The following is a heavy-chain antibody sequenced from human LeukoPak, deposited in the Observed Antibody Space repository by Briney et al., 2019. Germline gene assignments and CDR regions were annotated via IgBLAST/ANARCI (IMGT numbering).Heavy chain of an antibody. Sequence: PGGSLRLSCAASGFTFSSSAMHWVRQAPGKGLEWVAIISTDGSNKYYTDSVKGRFTISRDNSKNTLYLQMNSLRTEDTAVYYCAPRVGSTSPFDYWGQGTLVTVSS. CDR3: APRVGSTSPFDY. CDR2: ISTDGSNK. J-gene: IGHJ4*02. D-gene: IGHD2-2*01. V-gene: IGHV3-30-3*01. CDR1: GFTFSSSA.